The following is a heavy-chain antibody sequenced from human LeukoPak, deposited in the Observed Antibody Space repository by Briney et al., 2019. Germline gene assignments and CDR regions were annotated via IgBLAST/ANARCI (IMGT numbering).Heavy chain of an antibody. CDR2: IYSGGST. J-gene: IGHJ6*03. Sequence: GGSLRLSCAASEFSVGSNYMTWVRQAPGKGLEWVSLIYSGGSTYYADSVKGRFTISRDNSKNTLYLQMNSLRAEDTAVYYCARGLLWFGEGVANMDVWGKGTTVTISS. D-gene: IGHD3-10*01. CDR3: ARGLLWFGEGVANMDV. V-gene: IGHV3-66*01. CDR1: EFSVGSNY.